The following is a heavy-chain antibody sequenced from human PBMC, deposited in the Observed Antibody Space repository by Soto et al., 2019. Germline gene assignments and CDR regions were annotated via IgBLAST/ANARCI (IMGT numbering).Heavy chain of an antibody. CDR3: ARDSRGYDKALDY. V-gene: IGHV4-31*03. J-gene: IGHJ4*02. D-gene: IGHD5-12*01. Sequence: TLSLTCTVSGGSISSGGYYWSWIRQHPGKGLEWIGYIYYSGSTYYNPSLKSRVTISVDTSKNQFSLKLSSVTAADTAVYYCARDSRGYDKALDYWGQGTLVTVSS. CDR2: IYYSGST. CDR1: GGSISSGGYY.